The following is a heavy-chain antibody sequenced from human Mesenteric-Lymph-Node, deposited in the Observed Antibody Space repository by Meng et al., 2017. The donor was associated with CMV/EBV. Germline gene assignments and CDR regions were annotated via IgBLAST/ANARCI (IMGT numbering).Heavy chain of an antibody. D-gene: IGHD4-11*01. CDR1: GGSFSSSSYY. Sequence: GSLRLSCTVSGGSFSSSSYYWGWIRQPPGKGLEWIGTIYYGGSTYYNPSLKSRVTISVDTSKNQFSLNLSSVTAADTALYYCARVTQRTTVFSWGQGRLVTVSS. V-gene: IGHV4-39*07. CDR2: IYYGGST. J-gene: IGHJ5*02. CDR3: ARVTQRTTVFS.